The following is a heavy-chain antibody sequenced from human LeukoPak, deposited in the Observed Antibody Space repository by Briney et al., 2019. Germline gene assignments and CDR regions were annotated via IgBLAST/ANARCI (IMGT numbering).Heavy chain of an antibody. J-gene: IGHJ4*02. V-gene: IGHV3-21*01. Sequence: GGSLRLSCAASGFTFSSYSMNWVRQAPGKGLEWVSSISSSSSYIYYADSVKGRFTISRDNAKNSLYLQMNSLRAEDTAVYYCARDIGDYYDSSGYYFGAGYWGQGTLVTVSS. D-gene: IGHD3-22*01. CDR3: ARDIGDYYDSSGYYFGAGY. CDR2: ISSSSSYI. CDR1: GFTFSSYS.